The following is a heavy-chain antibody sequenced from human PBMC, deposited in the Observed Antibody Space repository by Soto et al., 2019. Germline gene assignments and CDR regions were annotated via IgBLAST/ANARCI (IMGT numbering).Heavy chain of an antibody. V-gene: IGHV3-30*18. D-gene: IGHD3-10*01. CDR3: AKGGYGSGTEYPNWFDP. CDR1: GFTFSSYG. J-gene: IGHJ5*02. CDR2: ISYDGSNK. Sequence: QVQLVESGGGVVQPGRSLRLSCAASGFTFSSYGMHWVRQAPGKGLEWGAVISYDGSNKYYADSVKGRFTISRDNSKNTLYLQMNSLRAEDTAVYYCAKGGYGSGTEYPNWFDPWGQGTLVTVSS.